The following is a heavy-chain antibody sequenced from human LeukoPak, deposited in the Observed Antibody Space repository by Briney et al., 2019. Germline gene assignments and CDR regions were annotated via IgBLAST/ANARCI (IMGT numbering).Heavy chain of an antibody. CDR3: ASLQKPGWLDP. CDR2: IYYSGST. J-gene: IGHJ5*02. V-gene: IGHV4-39*07. D-gene: IGHD4-11*01. Sequence: PSETLSLTCTVSGGSISSSSYYWGWIRQPPGKGLEWIGSIYYSGSTYYNPSLKSRVTISVDTSKNQFSLKLSSVTAADTALYYCASLQKPGWLDPWGQGTLVTVSS. CDR1: GGSISSSSYY.